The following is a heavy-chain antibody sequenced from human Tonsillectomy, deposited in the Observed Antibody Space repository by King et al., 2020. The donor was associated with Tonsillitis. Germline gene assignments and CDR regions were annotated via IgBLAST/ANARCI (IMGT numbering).Heavy chain of an antibody. CDR1: GFTFSSYA. D-gene: IGHD1-7*01. V-gene: IGHV3-23*04. J-gene: IGHJ4*02. CDR2: ISGSGGNT. Sequence: VQLVESGGGLVQPGGPLRLSCAASGFTFSSYAMNWVRQPPGKGLEWVSAISGSGGNTYNADSVKGRFTISRDNSKNTLYLQMNSLSAEDTAEYYCASNLAELDYRGQGTLVTVSS. CDR3: ASNLAELDY.